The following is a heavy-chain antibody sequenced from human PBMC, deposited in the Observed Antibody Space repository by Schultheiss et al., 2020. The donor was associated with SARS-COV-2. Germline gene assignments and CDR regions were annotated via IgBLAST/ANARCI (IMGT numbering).Heavy chain of an antibody. CDR1: GDSISSGGYY. J-gene: IGHJ1*01. CDR2: IYYSGTT. Sequence: SETLSLTCTVSGDSISSGGYYWSWIRQHPGKGLEWIGYIYYSGTTYYNPSLKSRVTISADTSKNQFSLRLSSVTATDTAVYYCVSTSDIVVAVATTWGQGTLVTVSS. D-gene: IGHD2-15*01. V-gene: IGHV4-31*03. CDR3: VSTSDIVVAVATT.